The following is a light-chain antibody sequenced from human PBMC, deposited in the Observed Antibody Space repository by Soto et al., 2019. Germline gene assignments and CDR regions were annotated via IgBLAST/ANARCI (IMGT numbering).Light chain of an antibody. J-gene: IGKJ3*01. V-gene: IGKV1-39*01. CDR1: QSIDSY. Sequence: DIQMTQSPSSLSAFVGDRVTITCRASQSIDSYLSWYQQTPGKAPKLLIYGASSLQSGVPSRFSGSGSGTDFTLTISSLQPEDSETYYCQQSYNAPRTFGPGTKVDIK. CDR2: GAS. CDR3: QQSYNAPRT.